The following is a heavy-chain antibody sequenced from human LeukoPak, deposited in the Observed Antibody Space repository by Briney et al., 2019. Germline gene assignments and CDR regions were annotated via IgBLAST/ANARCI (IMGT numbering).Heavy chain of an antibody. D-gene: IGHD1-26*01. CDR2: ISGSGGST. CDR1: GFTFSSYA. Sequence: GGSLRLSCAASGFTFSSYAMSWVRQAPGKGLEWVAAISGSGGSTYYADSVKGRFTISRDNSKNTLYLQMNSLRAEDTAVYYCAKDSKGATINWFDPWGQGTLVTVSS. V-gene: IGHV3-23*01. J-gene: IGHJ5*02. CDR3: AKDSKGATINWFDP.